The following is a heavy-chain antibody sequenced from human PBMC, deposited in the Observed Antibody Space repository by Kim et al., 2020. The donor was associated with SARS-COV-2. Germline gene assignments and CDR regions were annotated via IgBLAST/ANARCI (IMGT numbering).Heavy chain of an antibody. CDR2: ISYDGSNK. CDR1: GFTFSSYA. Sequence: GGSLRLSCAASGFTFSSYAMHWVRQAPGKGLEWVAVISYDGSNKYYADSVKGRFTISRDNSKNTLYLQMNSLRAEDTAVYYCAREEIVVVITGTFDYWGQGTLVTVSS. CDR3: AREEIVVVITGTFDY. D-gene: IGHD3-22*01. J-gene: IGHJ4*02. V-gene: IGHV3-30-3*01.